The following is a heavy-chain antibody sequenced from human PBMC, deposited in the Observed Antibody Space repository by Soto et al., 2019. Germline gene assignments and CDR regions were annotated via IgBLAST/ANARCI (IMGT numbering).Heavy chain of an antibody. CDR2: ISWNSGSI. J-gene: IGHJ3*02. CDR1: GFTFDDYA. D-gene: IGHD6-19*01. CDR3: AKDMGVAGPTDAFDI. V-gene: IGHV3-9*01. Sequence: RLSCAASGFTFDDYAMHWVRQAPGKGLEWVSGISWNSGSIGYADSVKGRFTISRDNAKNSLYLQMNSLRAEDTALYYCAKDMGVAGPTDAFDIWGQGTMVTVSS.